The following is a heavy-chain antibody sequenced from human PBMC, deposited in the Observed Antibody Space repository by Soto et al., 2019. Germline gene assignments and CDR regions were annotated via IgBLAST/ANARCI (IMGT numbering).Heavy chain of an antibody. CDR2: IYYSGST. D-gene: IGHD2-21*02. Sequence: SETLSLTCTVSGGSISSSSYYWGWIRQPPGKGLEWIGSIYYSGSTYYNPSLKSRVTISVDTSKNQFSLKLSSVTAADTAVYYCARQPKYCGGDCYHFDYWGQGTLVTVSS. CDR3: ARQPKYCGGDCYHFDY. V-gene: IGHV4-39*01. J-gene: IGHJ4*02. CDR1: GGSISSSSYY.